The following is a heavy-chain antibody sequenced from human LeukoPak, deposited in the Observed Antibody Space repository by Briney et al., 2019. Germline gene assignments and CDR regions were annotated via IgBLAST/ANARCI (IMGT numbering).Heavy chain of an antibody. V-gene: IGHV3-74*01. J-gene: IGHJ4*02. Sequence: PGGSLRLSCAASGFTFRSYWMHWVRQAPGKGLVWVSHIDTDGSTATYADSVRGRFTISGDNAKNTLYLQMNSLSAEDTAVYYCARNLYDSGGYYLGLDYWGQGTLVTVSS. CDR3: ARNLYDSGGYYLGLDY. CDR1: GFTFRSYW. D-gene: IGHD3-22*01. CDR2: IDTDGSTA.